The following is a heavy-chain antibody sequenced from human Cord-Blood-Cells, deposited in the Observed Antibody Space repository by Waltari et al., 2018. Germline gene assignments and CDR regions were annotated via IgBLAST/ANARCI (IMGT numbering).Heavy chain of an antibody. CDR1: GGSISSYY. V-gene: IGHV4-59*08. D-gene: IGHD6-13*01. Sequence: QVQLQESGPGLVKPSETLSLTCTVPGGSISSYYWSWIRQPPGKGLEWIGYIYYSGSTNYNPSLKSRVTISVDTSKNQFSLKLSSVTAADTAVYYCARLTIAAAGDAFDIWGQGTMVTVSS. CDR2: IYYSGST. J-gene: IGHJ3*02. CDR3: ARLTIAAAGDAFDI.